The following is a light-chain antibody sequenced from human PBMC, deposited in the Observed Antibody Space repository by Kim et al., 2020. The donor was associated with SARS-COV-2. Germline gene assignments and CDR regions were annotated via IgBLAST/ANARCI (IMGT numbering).Light chain of an antibody. J-gene: IGKJ1*01. CDR2: DAS. Sequence: SPRPASGGDRVTITCRATQYVTRGLAWYQQKPGRAPKLLLYDASTLDRGVPSRFRGSGSGTEFTLTINSLQPDDFASYYCQHRQTFGQGTKVDIK. V-gene: IGKV1-5*01. CDR3: QHRQT. CDR1: QYVTRG.